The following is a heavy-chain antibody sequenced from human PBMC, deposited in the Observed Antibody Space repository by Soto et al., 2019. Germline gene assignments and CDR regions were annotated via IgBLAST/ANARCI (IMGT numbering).Heavy chain of an antibody. Sequence: QITLKESGPTLVKPTQTLTLTCTFSGFSLSTNGVGVAWIRQPPGEVLEWLGLIYWNGDQHYSPSLKSRLAITKDTSRNQVVLTMTNVDPVDTATYYCAYSQDYGENHFYYWGQGTLVTVSS. J-gene: IGHJ4*02. V-gene: IGHV2-5*01. CDR1: GFSLSTNGVG. D-gene: IGHD4-17*01. CDR3: AYSQDYGENHFYY. CDR2: IYWNGDQ.